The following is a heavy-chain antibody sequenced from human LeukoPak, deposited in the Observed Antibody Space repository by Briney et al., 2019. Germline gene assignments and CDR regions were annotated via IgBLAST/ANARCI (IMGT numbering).Heavy chain of an antibody. V-gene: IGHV3-23*01. CDR1: GFIFNNYG. CDR3: AKRGVVIRVILVGFHKEAYYFDS. Sequence: GGSLRLSCSASGFIFNNYGLMWVRQAPGKGLEWVSAISNDGGSTNYADSVKGRFTISRDNPKNTLYLQMNILRAEDTAVYFCAKRGVVIRVILVGFHKEAYYFDSWGQGALVTVSS. J-gene: IGHJ4*02. D-gene: IGHD3-22*01. CDR2: ISNDGGST.